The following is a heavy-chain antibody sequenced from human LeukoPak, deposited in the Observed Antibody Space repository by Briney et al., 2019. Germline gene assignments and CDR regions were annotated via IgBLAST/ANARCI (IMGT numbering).Heavy chain of an antibody. Sequence: SETLSLTXAVYGGSFGGYYWSWIRQAPGKGLEWIGEINHSGSTNYNPSLKSRVTISVDASKNQFSLKLSSVTAADTAVYYCAVGRGGYYLNFQHWGQGTLVTVSS. V-gene: IGHV4-34*01. J-gene: IGHJ1*01. CDR3: AVGRGGYYLNFQH. D-gene: IGHD3-22*01. CDR2: INHSGST. CDR1: GGSFGGYY.